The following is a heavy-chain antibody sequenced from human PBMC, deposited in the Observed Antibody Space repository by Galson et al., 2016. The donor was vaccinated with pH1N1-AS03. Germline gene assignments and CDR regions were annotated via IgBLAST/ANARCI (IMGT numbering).Heavy chain of an antibody. CDR1: GYIFTSYW. Sequence: QSGAEVKKPGESLKISCKTSGYIFTSYWVAWVRHMPGKGLEWMGIIYPGDSDTRYSPSFQGQVTISADRSINTAYLQCSSLMASDTAIYYCARQVRDGYNDYFDYWGQGILVTVSS. J-gene: IGHJ4*02. V-gene: IGHV5-51*01. CDR3: ARQVRDGYNDYFDY. D-gene: IGHD5-24*01. CDR2: IYPGDSDT.